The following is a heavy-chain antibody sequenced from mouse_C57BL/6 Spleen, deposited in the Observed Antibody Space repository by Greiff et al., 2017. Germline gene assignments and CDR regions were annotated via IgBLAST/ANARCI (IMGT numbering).Heavy chain of an antibody. CDR3: ARDGYYAMDY. J-gene: IGHJ4*01. CDR1: GYSITSGYY. V-gene: IGHV3-6*01. CDR2: ISYDGSN. Sequence: EVKLQESGPGLVKPSQSLSLTCSVTGYSITSGYYWNWIRQFPGDKLEWMGYISYDGSNNYNPSLENRISITRDTSKNQFFLKLNSVTTEDTATYYCARDGYYAMDYWGQGTSVTVSS.